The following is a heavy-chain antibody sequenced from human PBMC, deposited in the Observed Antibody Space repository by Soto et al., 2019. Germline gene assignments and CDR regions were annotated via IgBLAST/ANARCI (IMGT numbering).Heavy chain of an antibody. J-gene: IGHJ5*02. CDR1: AFTFSTYW. V-gene: IGHV3-7*01. CDR3: ARGRGEFDA. CDR2: IKQDGSEK. D-gene: IGHD2-21*01. Sequence: PGGSLRLSCAASAFTFSTYWMSWVRQAPGKGLEWVANIKQDGSEKYYVDSVKGRFTISRDNAKNSLYLQMSSLRAEDTAVYYCARGRGEFDAWGQGTPVTVSS.